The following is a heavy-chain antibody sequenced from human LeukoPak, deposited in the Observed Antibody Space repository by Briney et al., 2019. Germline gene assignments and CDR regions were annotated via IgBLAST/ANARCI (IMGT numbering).Heavy chain of an antibody. V-gene: IGHV4-59*08. CDR2: IYYSGST. J-gene: IGHJ4*02. Sequence: PSETLSLTCTVSGGSISSYYWSWIRQPPGKGLEWIGYIYYSGSTNYNPSLKSRVTISVDTSKNQFSLKLSSVTAADTAVYYCARGGGSYYHYFDYWGQGTLVTVPS. CDR3: ARGGGSYYHYFDY. D-gene: IGHD1-26*01. CDR1: GGSISSYY.